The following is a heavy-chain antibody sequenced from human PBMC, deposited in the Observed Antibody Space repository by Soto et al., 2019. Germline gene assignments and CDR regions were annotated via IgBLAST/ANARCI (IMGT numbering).Heavy chain of an antibody. J-gene: IGHJ6*02. CDR2: IYYSGST. CDR1: GGSISSYY. V-gene: IGHV4-59*01. Sequence: SETLSLTCTVSGGSISSYYWSWIRQPPGKGLEWIGYIYYSGSTNYNPSLKSRVAISVDTSKNQFSLKLSSVTAADTAVYYCARDADYYGSGSCLDVWGQGTTVTVSS. CDR3: ARDADYYGSGSCLDV. D-gene: IGHD3-10*01.